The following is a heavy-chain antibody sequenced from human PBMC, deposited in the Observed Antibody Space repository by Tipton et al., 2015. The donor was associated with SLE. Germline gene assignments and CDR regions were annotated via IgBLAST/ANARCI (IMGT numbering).Heavy chain of an antibody. V-gene: IGHV3-33*06. CDR1: GFTFSTYG. Sequence: SGFTFSTYGMHWVRQAPGKGLEWVAVIWFDGSNKYYADSVKGRFTISRDNSKNTLYLQMNSLRAEDTAVYYCAKDLTMVVGDAFDIWGQGTMVTVSS. J-gene: IGHJ3*02. CDR3: AKDLTMVVGDAFDI. CDR2: IWFDGSNK. D-gene: IGHD3-22*01.